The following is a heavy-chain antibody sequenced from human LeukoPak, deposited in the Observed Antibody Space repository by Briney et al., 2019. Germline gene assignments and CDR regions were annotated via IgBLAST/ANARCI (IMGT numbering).Heavy chain of an antibody. Sequence: PGGSLRLSCAASGFTFSSYSMNWVRQAPGKGLEWGLSISSSSSYKYYADAVRGRFTISRDNAKNSLYLQMNSLRAEDTAVYYCARDRFRNYYDSSGLFDYWGQGTLVTVSS. D-gene: IGHD3-22*01. CDR2: ISSSSSYK. V-gene: IGHV3-21*01. J-gene: IGHJ4*02. CDR1: GFTFSSYS. CDR3: ARDRFRNYYDSSGLFDY.